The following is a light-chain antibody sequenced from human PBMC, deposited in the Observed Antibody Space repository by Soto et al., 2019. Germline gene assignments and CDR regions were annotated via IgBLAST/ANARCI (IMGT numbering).Light chain of an antibody. CDR1: QTISTY. Sequence: DIQMTQSPSALYASVGDRVTITCRASQTISTYLNWYQQKPGKAPKLLIYAASTLQSGVPSRFSGSGSGTDFTLTISRLQPEDFATYYCQQSLGIPYTFGQGTRLEIK. CDR2: AAS. CDR3: QQSLGIPYT. J-gene: IGKJ2*01. V-gene: IGKV1-39*01.